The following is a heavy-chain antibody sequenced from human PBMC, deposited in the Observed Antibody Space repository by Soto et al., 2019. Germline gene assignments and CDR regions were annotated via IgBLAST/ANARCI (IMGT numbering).Heavy chain of an antibody. CDR2: IYPGDSDT. V-gene: IGHV5-51*01. CDR3: ERQSGYSSDYYGMDV. CDR1: GYSFTSYW. D-gene: IGHD6-25*01. J-gene: IGHJ6*02. Sequence: VEALKISCKGSGYSFTSYWIGWVRQMPRKGLEWMGIIYPGDSDTRYSPSFQGQVTISADKSISTAYLQWSSLKASDTAMYYCERQSGYSSDYYGMDVWGQGTTVTVSS.